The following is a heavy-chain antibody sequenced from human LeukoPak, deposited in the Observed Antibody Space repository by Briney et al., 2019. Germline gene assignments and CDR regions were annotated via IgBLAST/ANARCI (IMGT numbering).Heavy chain of an antibody. CDR1: GGSISSYY. CDR3: ARSGYSYRADAFDI. Sequence: SETLSLTCIVSGGSISSYYWSWIRQPPGKGLEWIGYIYYSGSTNYNPSLKSRATISVDTSKNQFSLKLSSVTAADTAVYYCARSGYSYRADAFDIWSQGTMVTVSS. V-gene: IGHV4-59*01. D-gene: IGHD5-18*01. J-gene: IGHJ3*02. CDR2: IYYSGST.